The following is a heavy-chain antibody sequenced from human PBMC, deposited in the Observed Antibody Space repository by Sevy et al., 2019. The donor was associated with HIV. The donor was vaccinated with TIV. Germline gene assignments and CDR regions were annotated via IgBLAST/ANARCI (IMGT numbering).Heavy chain of an antibody. J-gene: IGHJ4*02. V-gene: IGHV3-53*01. Sequence: GESLKISCAASGFTVSSNYMSWVRQAPGKGLEWVSVIYSGGSTYYADSVKGRFTISRDNSKNTLYLQMNSLRAEDTAVYYWARSTLYYDILTGYYPADFYFDYWGQGTLVTVSS. CDR3: ARSTLYYDILTGYYPADFYFDY. CDR1: GFTVSSNY. CDR2: IYSGGST. D-gene: IGHD3-9*01.